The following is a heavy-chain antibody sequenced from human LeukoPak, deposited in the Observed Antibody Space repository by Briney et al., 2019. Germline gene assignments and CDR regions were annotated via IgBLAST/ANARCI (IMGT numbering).Heavy chain of an antibody. CDR2: ISAYNDNT. J-gene: IGHJ4*02. V-gene: IGHV1-18*01. CDR3: ARGLPGVGATMEHESTDDY. Sequence: ASVKVSCKASGYTFTSYGISWVRQAPGQGLEWMGWISAYNDNTNYAQKLQGRVTMTTDTSTSTAYMELRSLRSDDTAVYYCARGLPGVGATMEHESTDDYWGQGTLVTVSS. D-gene: IGHD1-26*01. CDR1: GYTFTSYG.